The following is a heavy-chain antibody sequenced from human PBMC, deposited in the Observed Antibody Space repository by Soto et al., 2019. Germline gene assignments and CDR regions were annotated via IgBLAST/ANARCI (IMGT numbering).Heavy chain of an antibody. Sequence: ASVKVSCKASGYTFTSYAMHWVRQAPGQRLEWMGWINAGNGNTKYSQKSQGRVTITRDTSASTAYMELSSLRSEDTAVYYCATEFEYSSPGWFDPWGQGTLVTVSS. D-gene: IGHD6-6*01. CDR2: INAGNGNT. CDR1: GYTFTSYA. J-gene: IGHJ5*02. V-gene: IGHV1-3*01. CDR3: ATEFEYSSPGWFDP.